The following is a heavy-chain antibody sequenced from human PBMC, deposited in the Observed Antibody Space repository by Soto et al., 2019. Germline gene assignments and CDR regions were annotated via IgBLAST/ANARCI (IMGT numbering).Heavy chain of an antibody. V-gene: IGHV3-23*01. D-gene: IGHD4-17*01. Sequence: EVQLLESGGGLVQPGGSLRLSCAASGFTFTTYAMSWVRQAPGKGLEWVSGISSSGDIPYYAASVKGRFTISRDQTKKTVYLQMNSLRAEDTAVYYCAKVNSIVGDGDHDYWGQGTLVSVSS. CDR2: ISSSGDIP. J-gene: IGHJ4*02. CDR1: GFTFTTYA. CDR3: AKVNSIVGDGDHDY.